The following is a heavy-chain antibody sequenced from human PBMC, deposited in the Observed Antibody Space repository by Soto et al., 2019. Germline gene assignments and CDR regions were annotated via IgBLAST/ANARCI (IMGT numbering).Heavy chain of an antibody. Sequence: EVQLVESGGALVKPGGSLRLSCAASGFTFSSYSMNWVRQAPGKGLEWVSSISSSSSYIYYADSVKGRFTISRDNAKNSLYLQMNSLRAEDTAVYYCARRGELAWGIAAFYGMDVWGQWTTVTVS. CDR3: ARRGELAWGIAAFYGMDV. D-gene: IGHD6-13*01. CDR1: GFTFSSYS. J-gene: IGHJ6*02. CDR2: ISSSSSYI. V-gene: IGHV3-21*01.